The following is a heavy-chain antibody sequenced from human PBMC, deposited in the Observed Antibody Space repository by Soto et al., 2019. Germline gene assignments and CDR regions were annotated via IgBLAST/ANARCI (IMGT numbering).Heavy chain of an antibody. J-gene: IGHJ4*02. CDR2: IYYTGST. CDR3: ARDHHSYYDTSGYYPYFDF. CDR1: GGSVNTAPYH. V-gene: IGHV4-61*01. Sequence: LSLTCTVSGGSVNTAPYHWSWIRQSPRNGLEWIGNIYYTGSTNYNPSFESRVAISLDTSNNQFSLRLTSLTAADTAVYFCARDHHSYYDTSGYYPYFDFWGQGTLVTVSS. D-gene: IGHD3-22*01.